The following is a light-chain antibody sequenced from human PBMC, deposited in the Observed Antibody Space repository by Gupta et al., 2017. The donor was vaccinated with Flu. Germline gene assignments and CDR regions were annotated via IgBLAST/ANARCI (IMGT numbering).Light chain of an antibody. Sequence: SYVLTQAPSVSVAPGPTARITCGGNDIVRRGVHWYQQRRGQVPVLVVYEDRERPSGIPERFSGSNSGNTATLIISSVDAGDEADYYGQVWDKDSDHVIFGGGTKLSVL. J-gene: IGLJ2*01. CDR2: EDR. V-gene: IGLV3-21*02. CDR3: QVWDKDSDHVI. CDR1: DIVRRG.